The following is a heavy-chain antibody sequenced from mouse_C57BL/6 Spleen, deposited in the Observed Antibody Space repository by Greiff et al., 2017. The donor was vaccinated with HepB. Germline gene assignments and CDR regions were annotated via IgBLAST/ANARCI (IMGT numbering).Heavy chain of an antibody. Sequence: EVQLQQSGPELVKPGASVKISCKASGYTFTDYYMNWVKQSHGKSLEWIGDINPNNGGTSYNQKFKGKATLTVDKSSSTAYMELRSLPSEDSAVYYCARRDDYGSSYGYWGQGTTLTVSS. J-gene: IGHJ2*01. CDR3: ARRDDYGSSYGY. CDR2: INPNNGGT. D-gene: IGHD1-1*01. CDR1: GYTFTDYY. V-gene: IGHV1-26*01.